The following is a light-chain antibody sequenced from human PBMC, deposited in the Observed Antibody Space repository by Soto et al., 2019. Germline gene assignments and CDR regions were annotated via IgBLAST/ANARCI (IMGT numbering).Light chain of an antibody. CDR3: QQRSERIT. CDR2: DAS. CDR1: QRVSNY. V-gene: IGKV3-11*01. Sequence: EIVLTQSPATLSLSPGERATLSCRASQRVSNYLAWYQQKPGQAPRLLIYDASNRAIGIPARFSGSGSGTDFTLTISSLEPEDFAVYYCQQRSERITFGQGTRLEIK. J-gene: IGKJ5*01.